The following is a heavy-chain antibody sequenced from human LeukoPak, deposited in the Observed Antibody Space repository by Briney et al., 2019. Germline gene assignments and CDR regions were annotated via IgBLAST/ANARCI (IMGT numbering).Heavy chain of an antibody. CDR2: ISPNSGGS. Sequence: ASVKVSCKASGYSFTGYYVHWVRQAPGRGLEWMGWISPNSGGSNSAKKFQGRVTMTRDTSISTAYMELSRLRSDDTAVYYCARPRTGNAFDIWGQGTMVTVSS. CDR1: GYSFTGYY. CDR3: ARPRTGNAFDI. D-gene: IGHD1-1*01. J-gene: IGHJ3*02. V-gene: IGHV1-2*02.